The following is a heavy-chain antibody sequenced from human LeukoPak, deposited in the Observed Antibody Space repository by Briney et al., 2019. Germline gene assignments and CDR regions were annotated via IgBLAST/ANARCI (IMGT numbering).Heavy chain of an antibody. CDR3: ARDPYGSGEFDY. Sequence: GGSLRLSCAASGFTFSSYSMNWVRQAPGKGLEWVSSISSSSSSYIYYADSVKGRFTISRDNAKNSLYLQMNSLRAEDTAVYYCARDPYGSGEFDYWGQGTLVTVSS. V-gene: IGHV3-21*01. D-gene: IGHD3-10*01. CDR1: GFTFSSYS. CDR2: ISSSSSSYI. J-gene: IGHJ4*02.